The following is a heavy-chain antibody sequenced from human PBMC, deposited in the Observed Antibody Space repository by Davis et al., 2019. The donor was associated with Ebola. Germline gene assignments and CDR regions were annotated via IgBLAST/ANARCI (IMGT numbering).Heavy chain of an antibody. CDR3: ARFPAVYYYYYGMDV. V-gene: IGHV4-34*01. J-gene: IGHJ6*02. CDR2: INHSGST. D-gene: IGHD2-2*01. Sequence: MPSETLSLTCAVYGGSFSGYYWSWIRQPPGKGLEWIGEINHSGSTNYNPSLKSRVTISVDTSKNQFSLKLSSVTAADTAVYYCARFPAVYYYYYGMDVWGQGTRVTVSS. CDR1: GGSFSGYY.